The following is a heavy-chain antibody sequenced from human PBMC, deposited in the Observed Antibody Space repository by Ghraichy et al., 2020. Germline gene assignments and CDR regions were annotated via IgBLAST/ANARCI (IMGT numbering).Heavy chain of an antibody. CDR2: INAGNGNT. D-gene: IGHD3-22*01. J-gene: IGHJ2*01. V-gene: IGHV1-3*01. Sequence: ASVKVSCKASGYTFTSYAMHWVRQAPGQRLEWMGWINAGNGNTKYSQKFQGRVTITGDTSASTAYMELSSLRSEDTAVYYCAVVTMIVRAWWGPWYFDLWGRGTLVTVSS. CDR1: GYTFTSYA. CDR3: AVVTMIVRAWWGPWYFDL.